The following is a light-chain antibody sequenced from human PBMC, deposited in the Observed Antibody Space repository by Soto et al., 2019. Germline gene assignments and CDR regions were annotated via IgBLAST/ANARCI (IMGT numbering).Light chain of an antibody. CDR3: SSYAGSNNWV. CDR2: EVS. CDR1: SSDVGGYKY. Sequence: QPALTQPPSASGSPGQSVTISCTGTSSDVGGYKYVSWYQQHPGKAPQLMIYEVSKRPSGVPDRFSGSKSGNTASLNVSGLQAEDEADYYCSSYAGSNNWVFGGGTQLTVL. J-gene: IGLJ3*02. V-gene: IGLV2-8*01.